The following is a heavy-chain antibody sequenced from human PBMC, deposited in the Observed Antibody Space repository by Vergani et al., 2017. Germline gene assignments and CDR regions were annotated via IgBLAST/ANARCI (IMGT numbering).Heavy chain of an antibody. CDR1: GFTFSSYS. D-gene: IGHD3-22*01. V-gene: IGHV3-21*01. J-gene: IGHJ4*02. Sequence: EVQLVESGGGLVKPGGSLRLSCAASGFTFSSYSMNWVRQAPGKGLEWISSISSSSSYIYYADSVKGRFTISRDNAKNSLYLQMNSLRAEDTAVYYCAGDGAMIVVGVSAGFRFDYWGQGTLVTVSS. CDR2: ISSSSSYI. CDR3: AGDGAMIVVGVSAGFRFDY.